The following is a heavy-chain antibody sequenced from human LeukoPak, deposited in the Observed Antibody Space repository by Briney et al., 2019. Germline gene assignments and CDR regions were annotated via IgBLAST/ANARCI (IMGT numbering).Heavy chain of an antibody. CDR1: GGSISSGGYY. J-gene: IGHJ6*02. CDR2: IYYSGST. D-gene: IGHD3-10*01. CDR3: ARDGGYYGSGSYFPGDYYYYGMDV. Sequence: PSETLSLTCTVSGGSISSGGYYWSWIRQHPGKGLEWIGYIYYSGSTYYNPSLKSRVTISVDTSKNQFSLKLSSVTAADTAVYYCARDGGYYGSGSYFPGDYYYYGMDVWGQGTTVTVSS. V-gene: IGHV4-31*03.